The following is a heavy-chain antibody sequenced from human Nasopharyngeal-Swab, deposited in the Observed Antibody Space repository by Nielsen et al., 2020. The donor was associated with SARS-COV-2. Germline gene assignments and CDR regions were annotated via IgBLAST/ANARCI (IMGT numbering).Heavy chain of an antibody. CDR2: MNPNSGNT. V-gene: IGHV1-8*01. CDR3: ARVGDSSGYYYDDAFDI. J-gene: IGHJ3*02. Sequence: ASVKVSCKASGYTFTSYDIHWVRQATGQGLEWMGWMNPNSGNTGYAQKFQGRVTMTRNTSISTAYMELSSLRSEDTAVYYCARVGDSSGYYYDDAFDIWGQGTMVTVSS. D-gene: IGHD3-22*01. CDR1: GYTFTSYD.